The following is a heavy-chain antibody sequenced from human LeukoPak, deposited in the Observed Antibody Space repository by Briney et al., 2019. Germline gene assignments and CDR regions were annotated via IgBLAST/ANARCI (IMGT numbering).Heavy chain of an antibody. CDR3: ARLRKRITMIVVVYESAYYFDY. J-gene: IGHJ4*02. V-gene: IGHV4-39*01. CDR2: VHFSGTT. CDR1: GGSIRANTNFWGWNSSNY. Sequence: SETLSLTCSVSGGSIRANTNFWGWNSSNYWGWIRQPPGKGLEWIGSVHFSGTTYYHPSLQSRFTISVDTSKNQFSLKLSSVTAADTAVYYCARLRKRITMIVVVYESAYYFDYWGQGTLVTVSS. D-gene: IGHD3-22*01.